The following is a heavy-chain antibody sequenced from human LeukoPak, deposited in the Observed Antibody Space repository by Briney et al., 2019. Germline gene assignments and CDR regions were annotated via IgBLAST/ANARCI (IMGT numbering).Heavy chain of an antibody. CDR2: IYHSGST. J-gene: IGHJ6*03. Sequence: SETLSLTCAVSGYSISSGYYWGWIRQPPGKGLEWIGTIYHSGSTYYNPSLKSRVTISVDTSKNQFSLKLSSVTAADTAVYYCAREVGYSYGHYYYYMDVWGKGTTVTVSS. V-gene: IGHV4-38-2*02. CDR1: GYSISSGYY. CDR3: AREVGYSYGHYYYYMDV. D-gene: IGHD5-18*01.